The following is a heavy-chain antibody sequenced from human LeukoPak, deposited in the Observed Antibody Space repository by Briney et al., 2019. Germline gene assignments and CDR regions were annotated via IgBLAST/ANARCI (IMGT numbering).Heavy chain of an antibody. J-gene: IGHJ3*02. CDR1: GYTFTNYY. V-gene: IGHV1-46*01. CDR3: AREIGGTTGVAFDI. Sequence: GASVKVSCKASGYTFTNYYIHWVRQAPGQGLEWMGIINPSGGSTKYAQKFQGRLTMTRDMSTTTVYMELSSLRSEDTAVYYCAREIGGTTGVAFDIWGQGTMVTVSS. CDR2: INPSGGST. D-gene: IGHD4-23*01.